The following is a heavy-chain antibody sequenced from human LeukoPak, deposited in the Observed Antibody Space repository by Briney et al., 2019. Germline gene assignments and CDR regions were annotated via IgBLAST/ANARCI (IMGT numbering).Heavy chain of an antibody. J-gene: IGHJ4*02. D-gene: IGHD3-3*01. CDR3: ARVEGPSIFGVIDY. Sequence: GGSLRLSCAASGFTVSSNYMSWVRQAPGKGLEWVSVIYSGGSTYYADSVKGRFTISRDNSKNTLYLQMNSLRAEDTAVYFCARVEGPSIFGVIDYWGQGTLVTISS. CDR2: IYSGGST. CDR1: GFTVSSNY. V-gene: IGHV3-53*01.